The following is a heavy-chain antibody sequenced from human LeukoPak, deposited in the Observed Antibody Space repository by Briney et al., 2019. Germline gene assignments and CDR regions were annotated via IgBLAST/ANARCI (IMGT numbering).Heavy chain of an antibody. CDR2: IYYSGST. J-gene: IGHJ4*02. CDR1: GGSISSSSLY. D-gene: IGHD3-10*01. Sequence: PSETLSLTCTVSGGSISSSSLYWVWIRQPPGKGLEWIGRIYYSGSTYYNSSLKSRVTISVDTSKNQFSLKLSSVTAADTAVYYCARLSYYYGSGSYSLIDYWGQGTLVTVSS. CDR3: ARLSYYYGSGSYSLIDY. V-gene: IGHV4-39*01.